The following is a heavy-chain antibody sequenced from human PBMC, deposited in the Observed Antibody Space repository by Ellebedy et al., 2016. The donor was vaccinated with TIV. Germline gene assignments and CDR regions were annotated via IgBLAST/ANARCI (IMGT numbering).Heavy chain of an antibody. V-gene: IGHV3-23*01. CDR1: GFTFSRYA. D-gene: IGHD5-18*01. CDR2: IVGSGA. CDR3: AKDRTPGDGYWVFDN. Sequence: GESLKISCAASGFTFSRYAMSWVRQAPGKGLEWVSGIVGSGAQKYADSVKGRFPISRDNYKRTVDLQMNSLRAEDTAVYFCAKDRTPGDGYWVFDNWGQGTLVSVSS. J-gene: IGHJ4*02.